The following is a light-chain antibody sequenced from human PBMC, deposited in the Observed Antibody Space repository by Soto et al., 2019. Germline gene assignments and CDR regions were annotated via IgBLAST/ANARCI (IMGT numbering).Light chain of an antibody. CDR2: SYD. J-gene: IGLJ1*01. CDR1: SSNLGDNT. Sequence: QSVLTQPPSASGTPGQRVTISCSTSSSNLGDNTVNWYQQVPGTAPKLLIYSYDQGPSGVPDRFSGSKSGTSASLAISGLQSEDEADYYCAAWDASLDGYVFGTGTKVTVL. CDR3: AAWDASLDGYV. V-gene: IGLV1-44*01.